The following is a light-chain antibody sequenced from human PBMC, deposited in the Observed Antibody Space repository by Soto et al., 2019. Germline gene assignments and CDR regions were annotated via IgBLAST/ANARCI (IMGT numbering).Light chain of an antibody. J-gene: IGKJ4*01. CDR3: HQYASDPPT. CDR1: QSVGSDY. Sequence: EIVLTQSPGTLSLSPGDRATLSCRASQSVGSDYLAWFQHKGRHAPRLLVHAASNRATGIPDRFSGSGSRTDFTLIISRQAHEDFAVYYCHQYASDPPTFGGGTKVEI. V-gene: IGKV3-20*01. CDR2: AAS.